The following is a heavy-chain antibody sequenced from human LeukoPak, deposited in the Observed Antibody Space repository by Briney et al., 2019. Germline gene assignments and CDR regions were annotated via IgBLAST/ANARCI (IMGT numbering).Heavy chain of an antibody. CDR3: ARDAVDTANAV. CDR1: GLTFSSHW. Sequence: GGSLRLSCAASGLTFSSHWMHWVRQAPGKGLVWVSHINSDGSITSYADSVKGRFTISRDNAKNTLYLQMNSLRAEDTAVYYCARDAVDTANAVWGQGTTVTVSS. J-gene: IGHJ6*02. V-gene: IGHV3-74*01. D-gene: IGHD5-18*01. CDR2: INSDGSIT.